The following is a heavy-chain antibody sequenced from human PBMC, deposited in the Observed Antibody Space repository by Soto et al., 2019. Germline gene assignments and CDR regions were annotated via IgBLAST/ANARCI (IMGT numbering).Heavy chain of an antibody. CDR3: SADRPVIGVGWWV. V-gene: IGHV1-58*02. CDR1: GSGFISSG. J-gene: IGHJ6*02. Sequence: SVKVSCKASGSGFISSGIQWVRQAHGQRLEWIGWIVVASGQTNYAQNFRGRVAITRDTSTATAYIELTGLTSEDTAVYFCSADRPVIGVGWWVWGQGTTVTVSS. CDR2: IVVASGQT. D-gene: IGHD2-15*01.